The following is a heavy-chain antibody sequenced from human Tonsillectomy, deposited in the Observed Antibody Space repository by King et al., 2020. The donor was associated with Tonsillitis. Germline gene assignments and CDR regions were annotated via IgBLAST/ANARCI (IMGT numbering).Heavy chain of an antibody. CDR3: ARLALWFGDYYFDY. D-gene: IGHD3-10*01. Sequence: QLQESGPGLVKPSETLSLTCTVSGGSISSSSYYWGWIRQPPGKGLEWIGSIYYRGRTYYNPSLKSRVTISVDTSKNQFSLKLSSVTAADTAVYYCARLALWFGDYYFDYWGQGTLVTVSS. CDR2: IYYRGRT. V-gene: IGHV4-39*07. CDR1: GGSISSSSYY. J-gene: IGHJ4*02.